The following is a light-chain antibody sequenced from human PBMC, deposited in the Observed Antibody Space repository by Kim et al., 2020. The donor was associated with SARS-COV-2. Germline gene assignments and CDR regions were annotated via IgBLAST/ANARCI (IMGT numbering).Light chain of an antibody. CDR1: QEINNN. Sequence: IQLTQSPPSLSASLGDRVTISCRASQEINNNLAWYQQKPGKAPKLLIYAASFLQDGVPSRFSGSGSGTDFSLTVSSLQPEDFATFYCQQVDSSPVTFGQGTKLEIK. V-gene: IGKV1-9*01. CDR2: AAS. CDR3: QQVDSSPVT. J-gene: IGKJ2*01.